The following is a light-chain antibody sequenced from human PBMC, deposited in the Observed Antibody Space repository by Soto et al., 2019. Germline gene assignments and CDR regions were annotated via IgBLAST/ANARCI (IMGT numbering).Light chain of an antibody. CDR3: QQRTKWFT. V-gene: IGKV3-11*01. CDR2: DAS. CDR1: QSVSSY. Sequence: EIVLTQSPATLSLSPGERATLSCRASQSVSSYLAWYQQKPGQAPRLLIYDASNRATGIPARFSGSGSGTDFTLTISSLEPEDFAVYYWQQRTKWFTFGQGTRLEIK. J-gene: IGKJ5*01.